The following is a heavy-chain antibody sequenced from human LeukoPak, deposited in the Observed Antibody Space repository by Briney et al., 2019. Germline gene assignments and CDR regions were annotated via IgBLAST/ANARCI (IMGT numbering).Heavy chain of an antibody. CDR2: IYYSGNT. CDR1: GGTISSPTHY. CDR3: GRHPSMVTFGGAIDY. D-gene: IGHD3-16*01. V-gene: IGHV4-39*01. Sequence: ASETLSLTCAVSGGTISSPTHYWGWLGQPPGKELEWIGSIYYSGNTNYSPSLKSRVTISVDTSKNQFSLNLSSLTAADTAVYYCGRHPSMVTFGGAIDYWGQGTLVTVSS. J-gene: IGHJ4*02.